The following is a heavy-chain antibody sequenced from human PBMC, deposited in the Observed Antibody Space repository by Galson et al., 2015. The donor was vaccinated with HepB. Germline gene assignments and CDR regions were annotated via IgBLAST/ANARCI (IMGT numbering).Heavy chain of an antibody. D-gene: IGHD6-13*01. CDR1: GFTFSGSA. CDR2: IRSKAYNYAT. J-gene: IGHJ4*02. V-gene: IGHV3-73*01. CDR3: ARVGDLSGYSSR. Sequence: SLRLSCAASGFTFSGSAIHWVRQASGKGPEWVGRIRSKAYNYATSGVASLKGRFIISRDDSKNTAYLHMISLKSEDTAVYYCARVGDLSGYSSRWGQGTLGTVSS.